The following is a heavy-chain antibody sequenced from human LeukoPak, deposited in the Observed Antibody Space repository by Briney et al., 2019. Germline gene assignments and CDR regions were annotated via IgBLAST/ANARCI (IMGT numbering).Heavy chain of an antibody. V-gene: IGHV4-31*03. CDR2: IYYSGST. Sequence: SETLSLTCTVSGGSISSGRYYWSWIRQHPGKGLEWIGFIYYSGSTYYNPSLKSRVTISVDTSQNQFSLKLSSVTAADTAVYYCARAKNYDSSGYDAFDIWGQGTMVTVSS. J-gene: IGHJ3*02. CDR3: ARAKNYDSSGYDAFDI. D-gene: IGHD3-22*01. CDR1: GGSISSGRYY.